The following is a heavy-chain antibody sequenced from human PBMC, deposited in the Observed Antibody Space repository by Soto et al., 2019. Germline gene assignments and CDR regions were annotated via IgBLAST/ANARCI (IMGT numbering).Heavy chain of an antibody. Sequence: QVQLVQSGAEVKKPGASVKVSCKASGYTFTSYGISWVRQAPGQGLEWLGWIRAYNGNTNYAQKLQGRVTMTTDTSTSTAYMELRSLRSDGTAVYYCARDRGRWLQLGGYYFDYWGQGTLVTVSS. J-gene: IGHJ4*02. CDR1: GYTFTSYG. CDR2: IRAYNGNT. D-gene: IGHD5-12*01. CDR3: ARDRGRWLQLGGYYFDY. V-gene: IGHV1-18*01.